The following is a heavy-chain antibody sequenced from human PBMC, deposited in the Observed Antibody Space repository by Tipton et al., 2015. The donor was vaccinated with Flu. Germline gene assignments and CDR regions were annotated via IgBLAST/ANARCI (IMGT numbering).Heavy chain of an antibody. CDR3: ARRLRRVPAAICTFDP. D-gene: IGHD2-2*01. CDR2: MNPNSGNT. V-gene: IGHV1-8*01. J-gene: IGHJ5*02. Sequence: QLVQSGAEVKKPGASVKVSCKASGYTFTSYDINWVRQATGQGLEWMGWMNPNSGNTGYAQKFQGRVTMTRNTSISTAYMELSSLRSEDTAVYYCARRLRRVPAAICTFDPWGQGTLVTVSS. CDR1: GYTFTSYD.